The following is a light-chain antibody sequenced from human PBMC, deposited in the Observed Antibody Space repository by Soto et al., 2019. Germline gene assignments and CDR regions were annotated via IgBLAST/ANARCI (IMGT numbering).Light chain of an antibody. CDR3: QQYGSSPLT. CDR2: LGS. V-gene: IGKV2-28*01. J-gene: IGKJ4*01. Sequence: EIVMTQSPLSLPVSPGEPASISCRSSQSLLHRNGYNYLDWYLQKPGQSPQLLIYLGSNRASGVPDRFSGSGSGTDFTLKISRVEAEDFAVYYCQQYGSSPLTFGGGTKVDIK. CDR1: QSLLHRNGYNY.